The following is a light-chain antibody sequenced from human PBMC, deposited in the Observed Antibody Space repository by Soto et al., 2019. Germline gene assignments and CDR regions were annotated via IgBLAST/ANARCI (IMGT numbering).Light chain of an antibody. Sequence: DIQLTESPSSLSASVGERVTFTCRASQDINVYLNWYQHKPGEVPKLLIYSASTLHSGVPSRFTGSGSETDFTLTIRGLQPEDFATYYCQHGYVAPYSFGQGTRWIS. V-gene: IGKV1-39*01. J-gene: IGKJ2*03. CDR1: QDINVY. CDR3: QHGYVAPYS. CDR2: SAS.